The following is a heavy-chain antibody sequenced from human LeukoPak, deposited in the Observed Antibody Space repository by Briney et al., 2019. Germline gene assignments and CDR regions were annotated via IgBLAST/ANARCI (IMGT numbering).Heavy chain of an antibody. CDR2: ISGSGGST. D-gene: IGHD4-11*01. J-gene: IGHJ6*03. Sequence: GGSLRLSWAAAGFIFSSYSMEWVRQAPGKGREWVSAISGSGGSTYYADSVKGRFTISRDDSKNTAYLQMNSLKTEDTAVYYCTSYSKWYYYMDVWGKGTTVTVSS. V-gene: IGHV3-23*01. CDR1: GFIFSSYS. CDR3: TSYSKWYYYMDV.